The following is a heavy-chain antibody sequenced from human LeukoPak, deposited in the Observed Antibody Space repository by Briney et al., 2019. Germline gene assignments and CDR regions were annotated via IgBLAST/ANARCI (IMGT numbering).Heavy chain of an antibody. Sequence: GGSLRLSCAASGFTVSSNYMSWVRQAPGKGLEWVSVIYSGGSTYYADSVKGRFTISRDNSKNTLYLQMNSLGAEDTAVYYCARDLTMITGDAFDIWGQGTMVTVSS. CDR1: GFTVSSNY. CDR3: ARDLTMITGDAFDI. CDR2: IYSGGST. V-gene: IGHV3-53*01. J-gene: IGHJ3*02. D-gene: IGHD3-22*01.